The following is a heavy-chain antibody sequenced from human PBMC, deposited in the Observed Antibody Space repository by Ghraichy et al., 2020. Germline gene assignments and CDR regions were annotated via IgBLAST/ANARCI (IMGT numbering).Heavy chain of an antibody. CDR2: IYHSGST. CDR3: ARGPSYGSGTNGPFDY. J-gene: IGHJ4*02. Sequence: SETLSLTCTVSGYSISSGYYWGWIRQPPGKGLEWIGSIYHSGSTYYNPSLKSRVTISVDTSKNQFSLKLSSVTAADTAVYYCARGPSYGSGTNGPFDYWGQGTLVTVSS. D-gene: IGHD3-10*01. V-gene: IGHV4-38-2*02. CDR1: GYSISSGYY.